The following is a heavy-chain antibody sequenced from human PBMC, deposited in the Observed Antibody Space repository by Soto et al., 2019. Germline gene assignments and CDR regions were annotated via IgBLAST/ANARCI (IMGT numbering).Heavy chain of an antibody. Sequence: EVQLVESGGGLVQPGRSLRLSCAASGFTFDNYAMYWVRQAPGKGLEWVSGISWNSGTIGYADSVKGRFTISRDNAKNSLYLQMNSLRAEDTALYYGAKSTGGTANGMDVWGQGTTVTVSS. CDR2: ISWNSGTI. CDR1: GFTFDNYA. J-gene: IGHJ6*02. D-gene: IGHD2-8*02. CDR3: AKSTGGTANGMDV. V-gene: IGHV3-9*01.